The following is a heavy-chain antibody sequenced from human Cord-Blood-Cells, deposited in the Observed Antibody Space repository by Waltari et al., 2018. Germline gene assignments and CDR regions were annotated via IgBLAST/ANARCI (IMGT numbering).Heavy chain of an antibody. CDR2: INSDGSST. Sequence: EVQLVESGGGLVQPGGSLRLSCAASGFTFSSYWMHWVRQAQGKGLVGVSSINSDGSSTSYADSLKGRFTISRDNAKNTLYLQMNSLRAEDTAVYYCARDSAAGYYYYMDVWGKGTTVTVSS. V-gene: IGHV3-74*01. D-gene: IGHD6-13*01. J-gene: IGHJ6*03. CDR3: ARDSAAGYYYYMDV. CDR1: GFTFSSYW.